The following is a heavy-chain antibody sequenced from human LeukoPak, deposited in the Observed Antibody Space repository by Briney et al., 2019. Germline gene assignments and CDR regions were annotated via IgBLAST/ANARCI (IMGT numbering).Heavy chain of an antibody. Sequence: PGGSLRLSCATSGFIFGNYFMNWFRQAPGKGLERVSVMSGSGDEIRYADSVKGRFTISRDNSKNILSLQMDSLRVEDTAVYFCAQYRQRQPEYWGQGAPVIVSS. CDR1: GFIFGNYF. V-gene: IGHV3-23*01. CDR3: AQYRQRQPEY. J-gene: IGHJ4*02. CDR2: MSGSGDEI. D-gene: IGHD6-6*01.